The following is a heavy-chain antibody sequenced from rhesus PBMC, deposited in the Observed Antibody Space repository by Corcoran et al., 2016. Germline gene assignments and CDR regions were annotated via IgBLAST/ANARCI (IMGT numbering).Heavy chain of an antibody. J-gene: IGHJ4*01. CDR3: AKAWYSGSSYYFDY. CDR1: GFTFSSYG. Sequence: EVQLVETGGGLVQPGGSLKLSCAASGFTFSSYGMSWVRQAPGKGLEWVSVITSGGGRTYYADSGKGRFTISRDNSKNTLSLQMNSLRAEDTAVYYCAKAWYSGSSYYFDYWGQGVLVTVSS. D-gene: IGHD6-25*01. V-gene: IGHV3S5*01. CDR2: ITSGGGRT.